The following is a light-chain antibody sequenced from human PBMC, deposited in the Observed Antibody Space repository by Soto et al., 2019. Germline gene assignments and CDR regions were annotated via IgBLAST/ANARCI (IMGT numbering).Light chain of an antibody. Sequence: QSVLTQPASVSGSPGQSITFSCTGTNSDVGGYNYVSWYQQHPGKAPKLMIYDVSNRPSGVSNRFSGSKSGNTASLTISGLQAEDEADYYCNSYTSSSTFVFGTGTRSPS. V-gene: IGLV2-14*01. CDR2: DVS. J-gene: IGLJ1*01. CDR1: NSDVGGYNY. CDR3: NSYTSSSTFV.